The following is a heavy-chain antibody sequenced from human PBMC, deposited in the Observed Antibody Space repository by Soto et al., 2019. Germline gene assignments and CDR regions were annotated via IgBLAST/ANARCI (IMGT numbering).Heavy chain of an antibody. Sequence: EVQLVESGGGLVQPGGSLRLSCAASGIPVSSNYMTWVRRAPGKVLEWVSVLHSGGDTYYANSVKGRFTISRHDSTNKLFLQMPSRTAEDTALFYCARDGPYYYASRMYVWGQWTTVTVSS. D-gene: IGHD3-10*01. CDR3: ARDGPYYYASRMYV. J-gene: IGHJ6*02. CDR1: GIPVSSNY. V-gene: IGHV3-53*04. CDR2: LHSGGDT.